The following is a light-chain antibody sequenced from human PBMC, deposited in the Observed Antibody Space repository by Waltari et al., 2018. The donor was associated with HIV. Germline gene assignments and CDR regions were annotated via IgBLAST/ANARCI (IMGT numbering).Light chain of an antibody. J-gene: IGLJ3*02. V-gene: IGLV3-27*01. CDR2: KDS. Sequence: SYELTQPSSVSVSPGQTARITCSGDVLAKKYARWFHQKPGQAPVLVIYKDSERPSGIPERFSSSSSGTTVTLSISGAQVEDEADYYCYSAADNIRVFGGGTKLTVL. CDR3: YSAADNIRV. CDR1: VLAKKY.